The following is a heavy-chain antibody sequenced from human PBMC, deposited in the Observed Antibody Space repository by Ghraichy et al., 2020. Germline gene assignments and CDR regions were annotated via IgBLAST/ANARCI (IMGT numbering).Heavy chain of an antibody. J-gene: IGHJ4*02. Sequence: GGSLRLSCAASGFTFDDYGMSWVRQAPGKGLEWVSGINWNGGSTGYADSVKGRFTISRDNAKNSLYLQMNSLRAEDTALYYCARHPDYGDYVWADYWGQGTLVTVSS. CDR2: INWNGGST. CDR1: GFTFDDYG. V-gene: IGHV3-20*04. D-gene: IGHD4-17*01. CDR3: ARHPDYGDYVWADY.